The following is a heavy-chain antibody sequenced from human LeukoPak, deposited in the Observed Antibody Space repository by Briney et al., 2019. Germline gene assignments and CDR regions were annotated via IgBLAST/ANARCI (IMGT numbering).Heavy chain of an antibody. CDR2: ISAYNGNT. Sequence: ASVKVSCKASGYTFTSYGISWVRQAPGQGLEWMGLISAYNGNTNYAQKLQGRVTMTTDTSTSTAYMELRSLRSDDTAVYYCARRSITGTTADYWGQGTLVTVSS. CDR3: ARRSITGTTADY. CDR1: GYTFTSYG. D-gene: IGHD1-14*01. V-gene: IGHV1-18*01. J-gene: IGHJ4*02.